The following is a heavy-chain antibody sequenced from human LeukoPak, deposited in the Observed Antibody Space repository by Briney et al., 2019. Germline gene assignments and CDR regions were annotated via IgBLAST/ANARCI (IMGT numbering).Heavy chain of an antibody. CDR1: GFTFTNYA. J-gene: IGHJ6*02. CDR3: GRSLGFGGPYGGMGV. V-gene: IGHV3-33*01. Sequence: GGSLRLSCSASGFTFTNYAIHWVRQAPGKGLEWVTVAWYDGSNKYYGGSVKGRFTISRDNSKNMVYLQMNSLRAEDKAVYYCGRSLGFGGPYGGMGVLGQGTTVTVSS. D-gene: IGHD3-16*01. CDR2: AWYDGSNK.